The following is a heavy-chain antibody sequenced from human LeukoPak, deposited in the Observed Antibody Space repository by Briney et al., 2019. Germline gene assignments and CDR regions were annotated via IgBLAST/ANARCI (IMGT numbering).Heavy chain of an antibody. CDR3: VRDRELTY. J-gene: IGHJ4*02. V-gene: IGHV4-59*01. CDR2: IYNSGST. CDR1: GGSISIYY. Sequence: PSETLSLTCTVSGGSISIYYWSWVRQPPGKGLEWIGYIYNSGSTNYNPSLRSRVTISVDTSKNQFSLKLSSVTAADTAVYYCVRDRELTYWGQGILVTVSS. D-gene: IGHD3-10*01.